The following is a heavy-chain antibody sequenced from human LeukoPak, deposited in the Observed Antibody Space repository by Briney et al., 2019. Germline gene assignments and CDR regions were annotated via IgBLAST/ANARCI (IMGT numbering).Heavy chain of an antibody. D-gene: IGHD6-13*01. CDR1: VTSISRYY. V-gene: IGHV4-59*01. J-gene: IGHJ4*02. CDR3: ASGPSSSWVFDY. CDR2: IDNTGST. Sequence: SETLSLTCTLSVTSISRYYGNWMRQPPGKGLEWIGYIDNTGSTNYNPSLKSRVTISVDTSKNQFSLNLRSVTAADTAVYFCASGPSSSWVFDYRGQGTLVTVSS.